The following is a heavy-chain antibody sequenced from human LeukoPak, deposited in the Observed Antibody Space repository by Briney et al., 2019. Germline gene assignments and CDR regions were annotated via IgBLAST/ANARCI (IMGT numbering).Heavy chain of an antibody. CDR3: AKSVWFGVTSAPFFDY. CDR2: ISSSSSYI. J-gene: IGHJ4*02. D-gene: IGHD3-10*01. CDR1: GFTFSSYS. V-gene: IGHV3-21*01. Sequence: GGSLRLSCAASGFTFSSYSMNWVRQAPGKGLEWVSSISSSSSYIYYADSVKGRFTISRDNAKNSLYLQMNSLRAEDTAVYYCAKSVWFGVTSAPFFDYWGQGTLVTVSS.